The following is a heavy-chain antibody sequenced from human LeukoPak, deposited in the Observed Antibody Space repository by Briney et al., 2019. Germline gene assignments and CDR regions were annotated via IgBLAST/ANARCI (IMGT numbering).Heavy chain of an antibody. Sequence: PGGSLRLSCSASGCSFIDYDMNWVRQAPGKGLEWVSAISGRSSHIYYGESVKGRFTISRDNAKNSLYLQMDSLGVEDTAVYYCGRAFHPLRTSSAGDLWGQGTLVIVSS. CDR3: GRAFHPLRTSSAGDL. J-gene: IGHJ1*01. CDR2: ISGRSSHI. CDR1: GCSFIDYD. V-gene: IGHV3-21*01. D-gene: IGHD3-16*01.